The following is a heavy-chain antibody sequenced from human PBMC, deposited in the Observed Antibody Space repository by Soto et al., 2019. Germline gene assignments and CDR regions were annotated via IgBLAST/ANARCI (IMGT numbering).Heavy chain of an antibody. Sequence: QVQLQESGPGLVKPSQTLSLTCTVSGGSISSGGYYWTWIRQHPGKGLEWIGYNYYSGITYYNPYLKSRVNISLETSKNQFSLKLSSVTAADKAVYYCARGSSIAGLYYGMDVWGQGTTVTVSS. J-gene: IGHJ6*02. CDR2: NYYSGIT. CDR3: ARGSSIAGLYYGMDV. V-gene: IGHV4-31*03. D-gene: IGHD6-6*01. CDR1: GGSISSGGYY.